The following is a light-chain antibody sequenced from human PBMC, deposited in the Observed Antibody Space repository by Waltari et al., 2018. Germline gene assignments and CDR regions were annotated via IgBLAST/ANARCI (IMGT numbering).Light chain of an antibody. CDR3: QTWGTGIVV. Sequence: QLVLTQSPSASASLAASVKLTCTLSSGHSSYPIAWHQQQPEKGPRYLMKLNSDGSHSKGDGIPDRFSASSSGAERYLTISSLQSEDEADYYCQTWGTGIVVFGGGTKLTVL. V-gene: IGLV4-69*01. CDR1: SGHSSYP. J-gene: IGLJ2*01. CDR2: LNSDGSH.